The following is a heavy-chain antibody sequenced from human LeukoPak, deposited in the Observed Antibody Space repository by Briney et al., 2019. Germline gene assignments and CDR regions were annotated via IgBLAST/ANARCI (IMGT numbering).Heavy chain of an antibody. D-gene: IGHD5-12*01. J-gene: IGHJ3*01. V-gene: IGHV3-21*01. CDR1: GFPFSIYS. Sequence: KPGGSLRLSCAASGFPFSIYSMNWVRQAPGKGLEWVSSISSSSKYIYQADSLKGRFTISRDNAKNSLYLQMNSLRAEDTAVYYCARVKEASAFDVWGQGTMVTVSS. CDR2: ISSSSKYI. CDR3: ARVKEASAFDV.